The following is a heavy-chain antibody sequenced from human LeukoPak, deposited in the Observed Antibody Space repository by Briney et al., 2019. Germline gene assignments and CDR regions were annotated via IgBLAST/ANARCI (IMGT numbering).Heavy chain of an antibody. CDR1: GFTFCSYW. Sequence: PSGGSLRLACAASGFTFCSYWMGWGRQAPGKGVEWVANIKQDGSEQYYVDSVKGRFTICRHNAKKPLYVQLDSWRAGHTAVCDCASEAENYYERRGGFHPWGQGTLVTVSS. J-gene: IGHJ5*02. CDR3: ASEAENYYERRGGFHP. CDR2: IKQDGSEQ. V-gene: IGHV3-7*01. D-gene: IGHD3-22*01.